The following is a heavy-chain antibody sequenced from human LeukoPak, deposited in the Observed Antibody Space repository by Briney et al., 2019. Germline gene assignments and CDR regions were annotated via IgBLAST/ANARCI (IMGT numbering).Heavy chain of an antibody. Sequence: GGPLRLSCAASGFTFSSYWMSWVRQAPGEGLEWVANIKQDGSEKYYVDSVKGRFTISRDNAKNSLYLQMNSLRAEDTAVYYCARDPMNYDILTGYYRLSAFDIWGQGTMVTVSS. CDR2: IKQDGSEK. V-gene: IGHV3-7*01. CDR3: ARDPMNYDILTGYYRLSAFDI. D-gene: IGHD3-9*01. CDR1: GFTFSSYW. J-gene: IGHJ3*02.